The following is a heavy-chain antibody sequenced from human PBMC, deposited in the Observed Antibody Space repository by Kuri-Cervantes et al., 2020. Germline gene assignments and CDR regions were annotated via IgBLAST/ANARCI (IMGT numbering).Heavy chain of an antibody. V-gene: IGHV4-39*01. CDR1: GGSISSSSYY. CDR3: ASSQWLVHWFDP. Sequence: GSLRLSCTVSGGSISSSSYYWGWIRQPPGEGLEWIGSIYYSGSTYYNPSLKSRVTISVDTSKNQFSLKLSSVTAADTAVYYCASSQWLVHWFDPWGQGTLVTVSS. J-gene: IGHJ5*02. CDR2: IYYSGST. D-gene: IGHD6-19*01.